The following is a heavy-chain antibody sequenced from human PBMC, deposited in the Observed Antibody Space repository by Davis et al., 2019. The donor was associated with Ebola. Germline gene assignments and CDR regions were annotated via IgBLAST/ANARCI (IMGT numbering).Heavy chain of an antibody. Sequence: AASVKVSCKASGYTFTGHYMHWVRQAPGQGLEWMGRINPNSGGTNYAQKFRGRVTMTRDTSISTAYMELSRLRSDDTAVYYCARERKDYVLRMDVWGKGTTVTVSS. V-gene: IGHV1-2*06. J-gene: IGHJ6*04. CDR2: INPNSGGT. CDR1: GYTFTGHY. CDR3: ARERKDYVLRMDV. D-gene: IGHD4-17*01.